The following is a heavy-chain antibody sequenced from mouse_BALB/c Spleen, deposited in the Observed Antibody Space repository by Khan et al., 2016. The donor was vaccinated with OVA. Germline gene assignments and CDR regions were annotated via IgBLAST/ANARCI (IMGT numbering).Heavy chain of an antibody. Sequence: EVELVESGGGLVQPGGSLKLSCAASGLTFSGYGMSWVRQTPDKRLELVATINSNGGTSYYPDSVKGRFTISRDNAKNTLHLQMSSLKYEDTAMYYCARVYDRCDGGYWYFDVWGAGTTVTVSS. D-gene: IGHD2-14*01. J-gene: IGHJ1*01. CDR3: ARVYDRCDGGYWYFDV. CDR2: INSNGGTS. V-gene: IGHV5-6-3*01. CDR1: GLTFSGYG.